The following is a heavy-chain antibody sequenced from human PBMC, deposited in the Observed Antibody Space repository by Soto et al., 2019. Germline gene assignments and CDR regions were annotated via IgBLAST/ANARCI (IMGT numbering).Heavy chain of an antibody. CDR3: ARESYYDIWTGYSSGYYYGMDV. J-gene: IGHJ6*02. Sequence: ASVKVSCKASGYTFTSYGISWVRQAPGQGLEWMGWISAYNGNKNYAQKLQGRVTMTTDTSTSTAYMELRSLRSDDTAVYYCARESYYDIWTGYSSGYYYGMDVWGQGTTVTVSS. V-gene: IGHV1-18*01. D-gene: IGHD3-9*01. CDR1: GYTFTSYG. CDR2: ISAYNGNK.